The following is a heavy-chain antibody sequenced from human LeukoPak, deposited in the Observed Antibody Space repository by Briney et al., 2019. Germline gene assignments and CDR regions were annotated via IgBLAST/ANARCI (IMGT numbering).Heavy chain of an antibody. CDR2: INTDGSIT. Sequence: GGSLRLSCAASGFTFSDYWIHWVRQAPGKGLVWVSRINTDGSITNYADSVKGRFSISRNNAKNTLYLQMSSLRAEDTAVYYCARDRGPRTGFMVREAYDYWGQGTLVTVSS. D-gene: IGHD3-10*01. CDR3: ARDRGPRTGFMVREAYDY. V-gene: IGHV3-74*01. CDR1: GFTFSDYW. J-gene: IGHJ4*02.